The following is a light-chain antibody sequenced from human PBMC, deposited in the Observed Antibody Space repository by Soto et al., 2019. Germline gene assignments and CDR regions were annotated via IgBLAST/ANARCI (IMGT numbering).Light chain of an antibody. CDR1: SSNIGAGYD. V-gene: IGLV1-40*01. J-gene: IGLJ1*01. CDR2: GNN. Sequence: QSALTQPPSVSGAPGQRVTIPCTGSSSNIGAGYDVHWYKQLPGAAPKLVIHGNNNRPSGVPDRFSGSKSGTSASLAITGLQADDEADYFCQSYDTGLSALVFGTGTKVTVL. CDR3: QSYDTGLSALV.